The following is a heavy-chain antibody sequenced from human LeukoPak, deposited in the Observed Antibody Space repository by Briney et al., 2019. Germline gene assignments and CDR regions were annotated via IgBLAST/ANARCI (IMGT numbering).Heavy chain of an antibody. V-gene: IGHV3-30-3*01. J-gene: IGHJ4*02. CDR3: ARDVAKYSSSWYEVDY. CDR1: GFTFSSYA. Sequence: GGSLRLSCAASGFTFSSYAMHWVRQAPAKGLEWVPVISYDGSNKYYADSVKGRFTISRDNSKNTLYLQMNSLRAEDTAVYYCARDVAKYSSSWYEVDYWGQGTLVTVSS. D-gene: IGHD6-13*01. CDR2: ISYDGSNK.